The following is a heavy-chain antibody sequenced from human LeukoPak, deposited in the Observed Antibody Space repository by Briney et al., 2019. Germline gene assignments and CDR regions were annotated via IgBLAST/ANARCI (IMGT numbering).Heavy chain of an antibody. D-gene: IGHD6-13*01. Sequence: GGSLRLSCAASGFTFSSYAMSWVRQAPGKGLEWVSAIIGSGGSTYYADSVKGRFTISRDNSKNTLYLQMNSLRAEDTAVYYCAKGPGIAAAALRPFDPWGQGTLVTVSS. CDR2: IIGSGGST. CDR3: AKGPGIAAAALRPFDP. CDR1: GFTFSSYA. J-gene: IGHJ5*02. V-gene: IGHV3-23*01.